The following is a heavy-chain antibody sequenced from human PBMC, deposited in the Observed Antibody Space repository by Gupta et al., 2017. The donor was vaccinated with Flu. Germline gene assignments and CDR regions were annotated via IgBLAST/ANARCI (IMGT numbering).Heavy chain of an antibody. Sequence: APGQGLEWMGWISGNNGDTKYAEKFQGRITMTTDTPTSTGYMELRSLRSDDTAVYYCARDEGFRATAIYYFDFWGQGTLVTVSS. CDR2: ISGNNGDT. CDR3: ARDEGFRATAIYYFDF. V-gene: IGHV1-18*01. J-gene: IGHJ4*02. D-gene: IGHD3-9*01.